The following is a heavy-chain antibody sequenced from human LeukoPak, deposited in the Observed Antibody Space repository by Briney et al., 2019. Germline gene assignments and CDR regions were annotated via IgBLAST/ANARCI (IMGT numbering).Heavy chain of an antibody. Sequence: GGSLRLSCAASGFTFRSYWMHWVRLPPGKGLVWVSRKSDGSSTSYADFVKGRFTISRDNAKNTLYLQMNSLRAEDTAVYYCARGDPTVTTTGSGGLDIWGQGTMVTVSS. V-gene: IGHV3-74*01. CDR3: ARGDPTVTTTGSGGLDI. CDR1: GFTFRSYW. CDR2: KSDGSST. J-gene: IGHJ3*02. D-gene: IGHD4-17*01.